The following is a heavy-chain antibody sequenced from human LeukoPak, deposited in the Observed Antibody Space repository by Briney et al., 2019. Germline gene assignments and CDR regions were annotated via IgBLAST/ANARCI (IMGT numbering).Heavy chain of an antibody. Sequence: ASLKVSCKASGYTFTSYDINWVRQATGQGLEWMGWMNPNSGNTGYAQKFQGRVTITRNTSISTAYMELSSLRSEDTAVYYCARAQGPNWFDPWGQGTLVTVSS. CDR3: ARAQGPNWFDP. CDR1: GYTFTSYD. CDR2: MNPNSGNT. J-gene: IGHJ5*02. V-gene: IGHV1-8*03.